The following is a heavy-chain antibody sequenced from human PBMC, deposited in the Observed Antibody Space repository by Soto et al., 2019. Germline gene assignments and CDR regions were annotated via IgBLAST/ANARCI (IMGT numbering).Heavy chain of an antibody. Sequence: QITLKESGPTLVKSTQTLTLTCSLSGFSLTTSGVAVGWIRQPPGKALEWLALIYWNDDKRYSPSLESRLTITKDTSKNQVVLTMTNMDPVDTATYYCAHRPRTGNGYFYFENWGQGSLVTVSP. CDR3: AHRPRTGNGYFYFEN. J-gene: IGHJ4*02. V-gene: IGHV2-5*01. CDR2: IYWNDDK. D-gene: IGHD3-22*01. CDR1: GFSLTTSGVA.